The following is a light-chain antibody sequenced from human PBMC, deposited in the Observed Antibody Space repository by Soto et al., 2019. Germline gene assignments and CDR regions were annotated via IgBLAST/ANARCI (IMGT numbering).Light chain of an antibody. CDR3: QQHGDSLT. Sequence: EIVMTQSPATLSVSPGEGATLSCRASQSVSSKLAWYQQKPGQAPRLLMDGASSRATGIPDRFSGSGSGTDFTLTISRLEPEDFAVYYCQQHGDSLTFGGGTKVDIK. CDR1: QSVSSK. J-gene: IGKJ4*01. CDR2: GAS. V-gene: IGKV3-20*01.